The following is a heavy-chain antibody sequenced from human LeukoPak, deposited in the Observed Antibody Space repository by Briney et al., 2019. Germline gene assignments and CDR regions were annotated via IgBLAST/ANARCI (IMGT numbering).Heavy chain of an antibody. V-gene: IGHV3-23*01. D-gene: IGHD3-10*01. CDR3: AKDQTADAGSYYYYYYGMDV. J-gene: IGHJ6*02. Sequence: GGSLRLSCAASGLTFSSYAMSWVRQAPGKGLEWVSAISGSGGSTYYADSVKGRFTISRDNSKNTLYLQMNSLRAEDTAVYYCAKDQTADAGSYYYYYYGMDVWGQGTTVTVSS. CDR1: GLTFSSYA. CDR2: ISGSGGST.